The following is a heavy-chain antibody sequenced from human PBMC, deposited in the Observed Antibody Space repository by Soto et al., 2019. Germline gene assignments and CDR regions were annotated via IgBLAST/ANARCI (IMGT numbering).Heavy chain of an antibody. D-gene: IGHD3-3*01. Sequence: PGESLKISCKASGYIIKNYWIGWVRQMPGQGLEWMGIIFPDDSDTRYSPSFQGHVTISVDKSISTAYVQWSSLKASDSAIYYCFKGGVTSRTFGHWGQGTLVTVSS. J-gene: IGHJ4*02. CDR2: IFPDDSDT. V-gene: IGHV5-51*01. CDR1: GYIIKNYW. CDR3: FKGGVTSRTFGH.